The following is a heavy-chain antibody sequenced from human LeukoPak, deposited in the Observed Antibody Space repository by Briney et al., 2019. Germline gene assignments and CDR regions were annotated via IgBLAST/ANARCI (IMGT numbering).Heavy chain of an antibody. CDR2: INPDGGST. CDR3: ARAPRNSSTMLDF. Sequence: ASVKGSCKASGYTFTSYWIQWVRQAPGQGLEWMGLINPDGGSTAYAHRFQGRVIMTRDTSTSTAYMDLSSLTSDDTAVYHCARAPRNSSTMLDFWGQGTLVTISS. CDR1: GYTFTSYW. J-gene: IGHJ4*02. V-gene: IGHV1-46*01. D-gene: IGHD6-13*01.